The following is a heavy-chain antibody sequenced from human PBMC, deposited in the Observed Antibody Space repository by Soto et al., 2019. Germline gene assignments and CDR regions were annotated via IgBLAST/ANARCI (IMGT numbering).Heavy chain of an antibody. CDR2: IIPIFGTA. J-gene: IGHJ3*02. CDR1: GGTFSTYA. CDR3: AREIFGVIISGGRDAFDI. D-gene: IGHD3-3*01. V-gene: IGHV1-69*13. Sequence: SVKVSCKASGGTFSTYAISSVRQAPGQGLEWMGGIIPIFGTAKYAQKFQGRVTITADESTSTAYMELSSLRSEDTAVYYCAREIFGVIISGGRDAFDIWGQGTMVTVSS.